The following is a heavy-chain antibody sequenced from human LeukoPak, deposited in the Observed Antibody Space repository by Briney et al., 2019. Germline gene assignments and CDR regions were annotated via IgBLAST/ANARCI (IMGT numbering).Heavy chain of an antibody. D-gene: IGHD2-2*01. J-gene: IGHJ6*03. CDR2: INPSGGST. CDR1: GYTFTSYY. Sequence: ASVKVSCKASGYTFTSYYMHWVRQAPGQGLEWMGIINPSGGSTSYAQKFQGRVTMTRDTSTSTVYMELSSLRSEDTAVYYCARDRVVVPPDGYYYYYMDVWGKGTTVTVSS. V-gene: IGHV1-46*01. CDR3: ARDRVVVPPDGYYYYYMDV.